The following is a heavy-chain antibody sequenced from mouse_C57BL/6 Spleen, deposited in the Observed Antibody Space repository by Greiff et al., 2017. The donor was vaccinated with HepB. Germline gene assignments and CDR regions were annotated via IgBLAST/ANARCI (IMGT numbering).Heavy chain of an antibody. J-gene: IGHJ4*01. Sequence: DVMLVESGGGLVKPGGSLKLSCAASGFTFSDYGMHWVRQAPEKGLEWVAYISSGSSTIYYADTVKGRFTISRDNAKNTLFLQMTSLRSEDTAMYYCARTGSSYGYAMDYWGQGTSVTVSS. V-gene: IGHV5-17*01. CDR3: ARTGSSYGYAMDY. D-gene: IGHD1-1*01. CDR2: ISSGSSTI. CDR1: GFTFSDYG.